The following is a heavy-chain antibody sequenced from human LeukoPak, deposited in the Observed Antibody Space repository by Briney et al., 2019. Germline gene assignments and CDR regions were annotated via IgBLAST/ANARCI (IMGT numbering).Heavy chain of an antibody. CDR2: ITTSSGSI. V-gene: IGHV3-48*02. CDR3: ATDLRDSSGFDF. D-gene: IGHD6-19*01. CDR1: GFIFSAYS. Sequence: GGSLRLSCAGSGFIFSAYSMNWVRQAPGKGLEWVSFITTSSGSIYYADSVKGRFTVSRDNAKNSLYLQMNSLRDEDTAMYYCATDLRDSSGFDFWGQGTLVTVSS. J-gene: IGHJ4*02.